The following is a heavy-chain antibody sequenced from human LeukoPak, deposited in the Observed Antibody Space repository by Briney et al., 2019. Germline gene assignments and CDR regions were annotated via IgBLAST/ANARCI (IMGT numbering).Heavy chain of an antibody. Sequence: SETLSLTCAVYGGSFSGYYWSWIRQPPGKGLEWVGEINHSGSTNYNPSLKSRVTISVDTSKNRFSLKLSSVTAADTAVYYCARVSGSYVDYWGQGTLVTVSS. CDR3: ARVSGSYVDY. CDR1: GGSFSGYY. V-gene: IGHV4-34*01. CDR2: INHSGST. J-gene: IGHJ4*02. D-gene: IGHD1-26*01.